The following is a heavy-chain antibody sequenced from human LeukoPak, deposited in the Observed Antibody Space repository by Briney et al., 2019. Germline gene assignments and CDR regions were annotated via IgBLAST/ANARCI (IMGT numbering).Heavy chain of an antibody. CDR1: GFIFSSYW. CDR3: AKDYTAMVRGPDY. J-gene: IGHJ4*02. CDR2: INSDGSST. Sequence: GGSLRLSCAASGFIFSSYWMHWVRQAPGKGLVWVSRINSDGSSTSYADSVRGRFTISRDNAKNSLYLQMNSLRAEDTALYYCAKDYTAMVRGPDYWGQGTLVTVSS. D-gene: IGHD5-18*01. V-gene: IGHV3-74*01.